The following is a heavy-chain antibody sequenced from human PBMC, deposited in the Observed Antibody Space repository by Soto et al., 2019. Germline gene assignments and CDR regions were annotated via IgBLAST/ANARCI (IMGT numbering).Heavy chain of an antibody. CDR1: AVTFSGYG. D-gene: IGHD6-19*01. J-gene: IGHJ5*02. CDR3: AKGPYSSGWYFWFDP. CDR2: ISYDGSNK. V-gene: IGHV3-30*18. Sequence: PWGSLRLSWAASAVTFSGYGRHWVRQAPVKGLEWLAVISYDGSNKYYSDSVNCLFTISIYNSNNTLYLQMNSLRAEDTAVYYCAKGPYSSGWYFWFDPWGKGTLVTVSS.